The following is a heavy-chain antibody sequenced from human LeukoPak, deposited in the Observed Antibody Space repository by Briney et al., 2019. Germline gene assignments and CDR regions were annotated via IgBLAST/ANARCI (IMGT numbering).Heavy chain of an antibody. Sequence: PGGSLRLSCAASGFTFSSFAMSWARQAPGKGLEWVSTISDSGGRTHHADSVKGRFTISRDKSKSTLYLQMNSLRPEDTAVYYCDGADFWGQGTLVTVSS. J-gene: IGHJ4*02. D-gene: IGHD3-16*01. CDR3: DGADF. V-gene: IGHV3-23*01. CDR2: ISDSGGRT. CDR1: GFTFSSFA.